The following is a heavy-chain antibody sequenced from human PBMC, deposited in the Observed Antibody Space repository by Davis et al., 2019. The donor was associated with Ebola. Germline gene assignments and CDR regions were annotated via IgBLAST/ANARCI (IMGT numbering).Heavy chain of an antibody. J-gene: IGHJ5*02. D-gene: IGHD4-11*01. CDR1: GYTFTSYG. V-gene: IGHV1-18*04. CDR3: AIECSTVTTVWSDP. Sequence: ASVKVSCKASGYTFTSYGISWVRQAPGQGLEWMGWISAYNGNTNYAQKLQGRVTMTTDTSTSTAYMELRSLRSDDTAVYYCAIECSTVTTVWSDPWGQGTLVTVSS. CDR2: ISAYNGNT.